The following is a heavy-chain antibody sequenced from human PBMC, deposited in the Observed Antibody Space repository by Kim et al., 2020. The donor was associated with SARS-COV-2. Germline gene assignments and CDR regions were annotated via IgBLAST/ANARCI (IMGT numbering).Heavy chain of an antibody. Sequence: GGSLRLSCAASGFTFSSYGMHWVRQAPGKGLEWVAVIWYDGSNKYYADSVKGRFTISRDNSKNTLYLQMNSLRAEDTAVYYCARPSRPAHYYFDYWGQGTLVTVSS. D-gene: IGHD2-2*01. CDR1: GFTFSSYG. CDR2: IWYDGSNK. V-gene: IGHV3-33*01. J-gene: IGHJ4*02. CDR3: ARPSRPAHYYFDY.